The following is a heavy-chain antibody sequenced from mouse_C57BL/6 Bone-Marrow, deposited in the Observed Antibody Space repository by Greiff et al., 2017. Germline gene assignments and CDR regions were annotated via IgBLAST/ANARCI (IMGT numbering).Heavy chain of an antibody. CDR3: ARGDYNYGRTWFAY. V-gene: IGHV5-17*01. Sequence: DVHLVESGGGLVKPGGSLKLSCAASGFTFSDYGMHWVRQAPEKGLEWVAYISSGSSTIYYAVTVKGRFTISRDNAKNTLFLKITSLRSEDTAMYYCARGDYNYGRTWFAYWGQGTLVTVSA. D-gene: IGHD2-12*01. J-gene: IGHJ3*01. CDR1: GFTFSDYG. CDR2: ISSGSSTI.